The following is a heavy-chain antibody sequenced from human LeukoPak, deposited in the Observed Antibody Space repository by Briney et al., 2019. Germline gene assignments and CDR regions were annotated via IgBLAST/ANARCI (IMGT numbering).Heavy chain of an antibody. CDR2: INPNSGGT. J-gene: IGHJ5*02. CDR1: RYTFTGYY. D-gene: IGHD6-13*01. CDR3: ARESVGAAADISWFDP. Sequence: HRASVKVSCKASRYTFTGYYMHWVRQAPGQGLEWMGRINPNSGGTNYAQKFQGRVTMTRDTSISTAYMELSRLRSDDTAVYYCARESVGAAADISWFDPWGQGTLVTVSS. V-gene: IGHV1-2*06.